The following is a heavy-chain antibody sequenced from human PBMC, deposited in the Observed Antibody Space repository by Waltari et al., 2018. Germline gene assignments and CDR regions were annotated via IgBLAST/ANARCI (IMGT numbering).Heavy chain of an antibody. Sequence: QVQLQQSGPRLVKPSEILTLSCTISGGSINSFYFSWIRQAPGKRLEWIAHLHYSGNTNYNPSFNSRITISLDRSKSELSLNLNSVTTADTAVYYCATSGNLGVIGTWDQGTRVIVSS. D-gene: IGHD3-10*01. CDR2: LHYSGNT. CDR1: GGSINSFY. CDR3: ATSGNLGVIGT. V-gene: IGHV4-59*03. J-gene: IGHJ5*02.